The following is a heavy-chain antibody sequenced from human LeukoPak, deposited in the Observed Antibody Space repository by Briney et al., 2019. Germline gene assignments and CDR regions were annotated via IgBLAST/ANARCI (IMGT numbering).Heavy chain of an antibody. Sequence: GGSLRLSCAASGFTFSNYAMTWVRQAPGKGLEWVANMKQDGSETYYVDSVKGRFTISRDNAKNSLYLQMNSLRAEDTAVYYCARDLGQYYDTSDNWFDPWGQGTLVTVSS. D-gene: IGHD3-22*01. CDR2: MKQDGSET. CDR3: ARDLGQYYDTSDNWFDP. V-gene: IGHV3-7*01. CDR1: GFTFSNYA. J-gene: IGHJ5*02.